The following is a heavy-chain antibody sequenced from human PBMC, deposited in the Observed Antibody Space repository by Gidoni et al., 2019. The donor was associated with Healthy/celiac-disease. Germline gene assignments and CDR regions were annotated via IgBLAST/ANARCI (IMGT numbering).Heavy chain of an antibody. CDR3: ARIYDSSGYYFDAFDI. CDR1: GFPLSNARMG. D-gene: IGHD3-22*01. V-gene: IGHV2-26*01. J-gene: IGHJ3*02. CDR2: IFSNDEK. Sequence: QVTLKESGPVLVKPTETLTLTCTVSGFPLSNARMGVSWIRQPPGKALEWLAHIFSNDEKSYSPSLKSRLTISKDTSKSQVVLTMTNMDPVDTATYYCARIYDSSGYYFDAFDIWGQGTMVTVSS.